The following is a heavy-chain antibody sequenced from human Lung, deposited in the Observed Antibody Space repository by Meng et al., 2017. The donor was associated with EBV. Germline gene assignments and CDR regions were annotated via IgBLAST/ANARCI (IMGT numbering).Heavy chain of an antibody. V-gene: IGHV1-2*02. J-gene: IGHJ4*02. CDR1: GYTFTGYY. D-gene: IGHD3-10*01. CDR3: ARGTPGRSYSDY. Sequence: QLLHAGAEVKRPGASMKFPCKASGYTFTGYYMHGVRQAPGQGLEWMGWFVNNVDTYSAQKFQGRVTMTTDTHTGTAFMELRSLRSDDTAVYYCARGTPGRSYSDYWGQGTLVTVSS. CDR2: FVNNVDT.